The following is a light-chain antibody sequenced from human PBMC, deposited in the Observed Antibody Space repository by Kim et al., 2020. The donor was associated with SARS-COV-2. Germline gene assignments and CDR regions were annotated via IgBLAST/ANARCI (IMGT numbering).Light chain of an antibody. CDR1: KLGDKY. CDR2: QDS. CDR3: QAWDSSTVV. Sequence: SVSPGQTASITCYGDKLGDKYACWYQQKPGQSPVLVIYQDSKRPSGIPERFSGYNSGNTATLTISGTQAMDEADYYCQAWDSSTVVFGGGTQLTVL. V-gene: IGLV3-1*01. J-gene: IGLJ2*01.